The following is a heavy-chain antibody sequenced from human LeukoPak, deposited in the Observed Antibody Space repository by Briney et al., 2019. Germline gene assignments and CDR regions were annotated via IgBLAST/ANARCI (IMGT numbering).Heavy chain of an antibody. CDR2: IYTSGST. D-gene: IGHD6-13*01. CDR1: GGSISSGSYY. J-gene: IGHJ5*02. CDR3: ARGRVVAAAKRGALNWFDP. V-gene: IGHV4-61*02. Sequence: SQTLSLTCTVSGGSISSGSYYWSWIRQPAGKGLEWIGRIYTSGSTNYNPSLKSRVTISVDTSKNQFSLKLSSVTAADTAVYYCARGRVVAAAKRGALNWFDPWGQGTLVTVSS.